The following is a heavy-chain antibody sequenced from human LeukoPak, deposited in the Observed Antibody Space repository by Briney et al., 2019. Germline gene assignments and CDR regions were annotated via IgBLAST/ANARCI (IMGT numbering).Heavy chain of an antibody. CDR1: GGSFSGYY. D-gene: IGHD5-18*01. CDR2: INHSGST. J-gene: IGHJ2*01. Sequence: SETLSLTCAVYGGSFSGYYWSWIRQPPGKGLEWIGEINHSGSTNYNPSLKSRVTISVDTSKNQFSLKLSSVTAADTAVYYCARGPLGVSSRYSSRNWYFDLWGRGTLVTVSS. CDR3: ARGPLGVSSRYSSRNWYFDL. V-gene: IGHV4-34*01.